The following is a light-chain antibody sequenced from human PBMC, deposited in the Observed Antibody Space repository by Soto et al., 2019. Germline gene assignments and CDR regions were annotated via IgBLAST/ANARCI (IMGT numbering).Light chain of an antibody. J-gene: IGKJ1*01. Sequence: DIVMTQSPLSLHVTPGEPASISCSSSQSLLHSNGYNYLDWYLQKPGQSPQLLIYLGSYRASGVPDRFSGSGSGTDFTLKISRVEAEDVGVYYCMQALQTRTFGQGTKVDIK. CDR3: MQALQTRT. V-gene: IGKV2-28*01. CDR2: LGS. CDR1: QSLLHSNGYNY.